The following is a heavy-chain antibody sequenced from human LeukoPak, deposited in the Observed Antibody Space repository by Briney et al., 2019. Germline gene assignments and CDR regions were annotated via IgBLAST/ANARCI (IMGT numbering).Heavy chain of an antibody. J-gene: IGHJ1*01. CDR1: GYSISSGYY. D-gene: IGHD3-10*01. Sequence: SETLSLTCTVSGYSISSGYYWGWIRQPPGKGLEWIGSIYHSGSTYYNPSLKSRVTISVDTSKNQFSLKLSSVTAADTAVYYCARDISGYGSGSYYYFHHWGQGTLVTVSS. CDR3: ARDISGYGSGSYYYFHH. V-gene: IGHV4-38-2*02. CDR2: IYHSGST.